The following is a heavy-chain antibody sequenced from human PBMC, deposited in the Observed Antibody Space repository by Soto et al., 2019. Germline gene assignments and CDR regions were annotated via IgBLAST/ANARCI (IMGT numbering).Heavy chain of an antibody. D-gene: IGHD5-12*01. CDR3: ARDSGYELEVYYYGMDV. CDR1: GFTFSSYG. V-gene: IGHV3-21*01. CDR2: ISSSSSYI. J-gene: IGHJ6*02. Sequence: GGSLRLSCAASGFTFSSYGMHWVRQAPGKGLEWVSSISSSSSYIYYADSVKGRFTISRDNAKSSLYLQMNSLRAEDTAVYYCARDSGYELEVYYYGMDVWGQGTTVTVSS.